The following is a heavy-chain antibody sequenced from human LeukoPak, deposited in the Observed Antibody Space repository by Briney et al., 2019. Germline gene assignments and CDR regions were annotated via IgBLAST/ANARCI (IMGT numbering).Heavy chain of an antibody. CDR1: GGSISSYY. V-gene: IGHV4-59*08. CDR2: IYYSGST. D-gene: IGHD3-10*01. CDR3: ARQSVRALLWFGELLLDP. Sequence: PSETLSLTCTVSGGSISSYYWSWIRQPPGKGLEWIGYIYYSGSTNYNPSLKSRVTISVDTSKNQFSLKLSSVTAADTAVYYCARQSVRALLWFGELLLDPWGQGTLVTVSS. J-gene: IGHJ5*02.